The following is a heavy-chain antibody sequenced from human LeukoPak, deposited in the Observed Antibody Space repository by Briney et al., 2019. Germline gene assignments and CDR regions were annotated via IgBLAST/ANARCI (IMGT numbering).Heavy chain of an antibody. V-gene: IGHV3-23*01. CDR2: ITGSGDST. D-gene: IGHD2/OR15-2a*01. CDR3: VRGYYSNSFDF. CDR1: GFTLSSYA. Sequence: SGGSLRLSCAASGFTLSSYAMSWVRQAPGKGLDWVSAITGSGDSTYYADSVRGRFTISRDDAKNSLYLQMSSLRDGDTAVYYCVRGYYSNSFDFWGQGTVVTASS. J-gene: IGHJ3*01.